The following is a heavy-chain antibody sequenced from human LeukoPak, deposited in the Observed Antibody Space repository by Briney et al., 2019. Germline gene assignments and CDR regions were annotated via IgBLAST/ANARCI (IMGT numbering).Heavy chain of an antibody. V-gene: IGHV4-4*07. J-gene: IGHJ4*02. D-gene: IGHD3-22*01. CDR2: IYTDGST. CDR3: ARGGPTGYYEPRFDY. CDR1: GDSISSYY. Sequence: SETLSLTCTVSGDSISSYYWSWIRQPAGKGLEWIGRIYTDGSTNYNPSLKSRVTMSVDTSKNQFSLKLNSVTAADTAVYYCARGGPTGYYEPRFDYWGQGTLVTVSS.